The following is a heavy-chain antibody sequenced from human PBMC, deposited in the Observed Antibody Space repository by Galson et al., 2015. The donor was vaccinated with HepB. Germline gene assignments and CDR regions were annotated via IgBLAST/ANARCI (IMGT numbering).Heavy chain of an antibody. D-gene: IGHD3-22*01. CDR2: ISSSSSYI. J-gene: IGHJ3*01. CDR3: ASSYDSSGYHAFDL. Sequence: SLRLSCAVSGFTFSRYSMNWVRQAPGKGLEWVSSISSSSSYIYYADSVKGRFTFSRDNAKNSLYLQMNSLRVEDTAVYYCASSYDSSGYHAFDLWGQGTMVTVSS. V-gene: IGHV3-21*01. CDR1: GFTFSRYS.